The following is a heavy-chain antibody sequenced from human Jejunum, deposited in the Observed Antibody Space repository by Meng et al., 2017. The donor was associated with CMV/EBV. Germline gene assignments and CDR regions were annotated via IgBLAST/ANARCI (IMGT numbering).Heavy chain of an antibody. Sequence: SGGSISSGSYYCSWVRQHPGKGLEWIGYIYYSGSTSYSPSLRSRVTISIDTSKNQFSLKLSSVTAADTAVYYCARDVATTYWYFELWGRGTLVTVSS. J-gene: IGHJ2*01. D-gene: IGHD1/OR15-1a*01. CDR3: ARDVATTYWYFEL. V-gene: IGHV4-31*02. CDR2: IYYSGST. CDR1: GGSISSGSYY.